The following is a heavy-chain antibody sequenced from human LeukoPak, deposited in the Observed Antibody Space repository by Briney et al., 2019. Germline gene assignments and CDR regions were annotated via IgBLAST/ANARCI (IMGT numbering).Heavy chain of an antibody. V-gene: IGHV3-21*01. CDR2: ISSSSSYI. CDR3: ARGIAAAGESVYYFDY. Sequence: KTGGSLRLSCAASGFTFSSYSMNWVRQAPGKGLEWVSSISSSSSYIYYADSVKGRFTISRDNAKNSLYLQMNSLRAEDTAVYYCARGIAAAGESVYYFDYWGQGTLVTVSS. CDR1: GFTFSSYS. D-gene: IGHD6-13*01. J-gene: IGHJ4*02.